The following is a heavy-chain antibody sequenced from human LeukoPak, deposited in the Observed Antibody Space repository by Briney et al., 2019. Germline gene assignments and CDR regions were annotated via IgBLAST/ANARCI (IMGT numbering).Heavy chain of an antibody. J-gene: IGHJ1*01. Sequence: ASVKVTCKASGYTLSGYYIHWVRQAPGQGLEWMGWINPNSGGTNYAQKFQGRVTVTRDTSISTAYMELSSLRSEDTAVYYCANGKELAYCSGGSCYYFRHWGQGTLVTVSS. CDR3: ANGKELAYCSGGSCYYFRH. V-gene: IGHV1-2*02. CDR2: INPNSGGT. D-gene: IGHD2-15*01. CDR1: GYTLSGYY.